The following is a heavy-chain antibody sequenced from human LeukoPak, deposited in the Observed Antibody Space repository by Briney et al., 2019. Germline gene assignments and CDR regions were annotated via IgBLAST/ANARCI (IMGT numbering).Heavy chain of an antibody. V-gene: IGHV3-74*01. J-gene: IGHJ4*02. CDR2: INSDGSST. CDR1: GFTFSSYW. D-gene: IGHD1-26*01. Sequence: GGSLRLSRAASGFTFSSYWMHWVRQAPGKGLVWVSRINSDGSSTSYADSVKGRFTISRDNAKNTLYLQMNSLRAEDTAVYYCARDRSYSGRYFDYWGQGTLVTVSS. CDR3: ARDRSYSGRYFDY.